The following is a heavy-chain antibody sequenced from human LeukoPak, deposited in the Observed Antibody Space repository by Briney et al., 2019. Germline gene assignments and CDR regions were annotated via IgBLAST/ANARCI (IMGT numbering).Heavy chain of an antibody. CDR2: MNPNSGNT. V-gene: IGHV1-8*01. J-gene: IGHJ4*02. Sequence: ASVKVSCKASGYTFTSYDINWVRQATGQGLEWMGWMNPNSGNTGYAQKFQGRVTMTRNTSISTAYMELSSLRSEDTAVYYCARGRRGSGSYSFDYWGQGTLVTVSS. CDR3: ARGRRGSGSYSFDY. D-gene: IGHD3-10*01. CDR1: GYTFTSYD.